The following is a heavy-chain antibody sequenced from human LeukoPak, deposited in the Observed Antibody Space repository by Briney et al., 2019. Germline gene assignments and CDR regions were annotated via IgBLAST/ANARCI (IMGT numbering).Heavy chain of an antibody. CDR2: VNPSTGST. CDR1: GYSFTNFD. D-gene: IGHD2/OR15-2a*01. V-gene: IGHV1-46*01. Sequence: GASVKVSCKTSGYSFTNFDIHWVRQAPGQGLEWMGMVNPSTGSTISAQRFQDRVNMTTDTSTRTVYMEMTGLTSDDTAIYYCARDDFWGQGTQVTVSS. J-gene: IGHJ4*02. CDR3: ARDDF.